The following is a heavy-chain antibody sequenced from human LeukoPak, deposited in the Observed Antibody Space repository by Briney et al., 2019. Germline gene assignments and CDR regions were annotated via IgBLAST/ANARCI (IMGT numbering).Heavy chain of an antibody. J-gene: IGHJ5*02. V-gene: IGHV4-4*02. CDR3: ARYCSSTSCYYWFDP. CDR2: INHSGST. Sequence: PSGTLSLTCAVSGGSISSSNWWSWVRQPPGKGLEWIGEINHSGSTNYNPSLKSRVTISVDTSKNQFSLKLSSVTAADTAVYYCARYCSSTSCYYWFDPWGQGTLVTVSS. CDR1: GGSISSSNW. D-gene: IGHD2-2*01.